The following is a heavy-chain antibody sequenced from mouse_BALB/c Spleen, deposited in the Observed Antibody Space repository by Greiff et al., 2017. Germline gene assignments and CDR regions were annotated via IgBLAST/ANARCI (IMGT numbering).Heavy chain of an antibody. J-gene: IGHJ4*01. Sequence: EVKLMESGAELVRSGASVKLSCTASGFNIKDYYMHWVKQRPEQGLEWIGWIDPENGDTEYAPKFQGKATMTADTSSNTAYLQLSSLTSEDTAVYYCDGGSYAMDYWGQGTSVTVSS. CDR1: GFNIKDYY. V-gene: IGHV14-4*02. CDR3: DGGSYAMDY. CDR2: IDPENGDT.